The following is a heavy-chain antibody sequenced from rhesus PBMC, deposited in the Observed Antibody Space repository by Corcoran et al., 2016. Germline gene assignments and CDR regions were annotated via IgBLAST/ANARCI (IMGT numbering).Heavy chain of an antibody. CDR1: GSTFTDYS. D-gene: IGHD5-12*01. V-gene: IGHV1-111*02. J-gene: IGHJ1*01. CDR2: VEPEDGES. Sequence: EVQLVPSGAEVKKPGASVTISCKASGSTFTDYSLPLVRPAPGRGLEWMGGVEPEDGESIQAQKLQDRVTITADTSTDTTYMELSSLRSEDTAVYYCASRGSYSDEYFEFWGQGALVTVSS. CDR3: ASRGSYSDEYFEF.